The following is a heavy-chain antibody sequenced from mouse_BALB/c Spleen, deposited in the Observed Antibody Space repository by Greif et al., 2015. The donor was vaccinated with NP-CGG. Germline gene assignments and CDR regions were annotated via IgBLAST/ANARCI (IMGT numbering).Heavy chain of an antibody. CDR2: IYPYNGGT. CDR3: ARGYYGSKGDWYFDV. Sequence: VHVKQSGPELVKPGASVKISCKASGYTFTDYNMHWVKQSHGKSLEWIGYIYPYNGGTGYNQKFKSKATLTVDNSSSTAYMELRSLTSEDSAVYYCARGYYGSKGDWYFDVWGAGTTVTVSS. V-gene: IGHV1S29*02. D-gene: IGHD1-1*01. CDR1: GYTFTDYN. J-gene: IGHJ1*01.